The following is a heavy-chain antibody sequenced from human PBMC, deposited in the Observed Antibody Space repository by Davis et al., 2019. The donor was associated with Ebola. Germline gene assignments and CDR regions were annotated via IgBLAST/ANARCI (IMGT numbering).Heavy chain of an antibody. J-gene: IGHJ4*02. CDR1: GGSFSGYY. Sequence: MPSETLSLTCAVYGGSFSGYYWSWIRQPPGKGLEWIGEINHSGSTNYNPSLKSRVTISVDTSKNQFSLKLSSVTAAATAGDYCARHDYGDYGMDYWGQGTLVTVSS. D-gene: IGHD4-17*01. V-gene: IGHV4-34*01. CDR2: INHSGST. CDR3: ARHDYGDYGMDY.